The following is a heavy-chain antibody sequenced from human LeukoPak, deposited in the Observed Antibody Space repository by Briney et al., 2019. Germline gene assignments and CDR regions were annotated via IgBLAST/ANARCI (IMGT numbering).Heavy chain of an antibody. CDR3: AKDLELGGPEDSGFDY. J-gene: IGHJ4*02. CDR1: GFTFSNYG. CDR2: ISGSGGST. V-gene: IGHV3-23*01. Sequence: PGRSLRLSCAASGFTFSNYGMHWVRQAPGKGLEWVSAISGSGGSTYYADSVKGRFTISRDNSKNTLYLQMNSLRAEDTAVYYCAKDLELGGPEDSGFDYWGQGTLVTVSS. D-gene: IGHD2-15*01.